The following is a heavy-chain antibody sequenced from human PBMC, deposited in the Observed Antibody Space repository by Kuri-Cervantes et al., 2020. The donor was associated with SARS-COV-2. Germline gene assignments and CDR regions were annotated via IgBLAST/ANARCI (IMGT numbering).Heavy chain of an antibody. CDR2: IKSKTDGGTT. Sequence: GGSLRLSCAASGFTFSNAWMSWVRQAPGKGLEWVGRIKSKTDGGTTDYAAPVKGRFTISRDDSKNTLYLQMNSLKTEDTAVYYCTTVEAEVQIVVVPAADYDAFDIWGQGTMVTVSS. V-gene: IGHV3-15*01. CDR1: GFTFSNAW. D-gene: IGHD2-2*01. J-gene: IGHJ3*02. CDR3: TTVEAEVQIVVVPAADYDAFDI.